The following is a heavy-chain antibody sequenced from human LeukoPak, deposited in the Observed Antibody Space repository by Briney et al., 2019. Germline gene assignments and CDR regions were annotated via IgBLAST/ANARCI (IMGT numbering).Heavy chain of an antibody. CDR2: ISDSGGST. V-gene: IGHV3-23*01. CDR3: AKRGVVIRVILVGFHKEAYYFDS. D-gene: IGHD3-22*01. CDR1: GITLSNYG. Sequence: GGSLRLSCAVSGITLSNYGMSWVRQAPGKGLEWVAGISDSGGSTNYADSVKGRFTSSSDNPTNTLYLQMNSLRVEDTAVYFCAKRGVVIRVILVGFHKEAYYFDSWGQGALVTVSS. J-gene: IGHJ4*02.